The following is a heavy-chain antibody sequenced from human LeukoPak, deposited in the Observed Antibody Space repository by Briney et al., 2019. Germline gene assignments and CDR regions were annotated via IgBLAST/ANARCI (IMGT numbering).Heavy chain of an antibody. Sequence: PSETLSLTCTVSGGSISSSSYYWGWIRQPPGKGLEWIGSIYYSGSTYYNPSLKSRVTISVDTSKNQFSLKLSSVTAADTAVYYCARTLMLHMDPHDAFDIWGQGTMVTVSS. V-gene: IGHV4-39*01. CDR3: ARTLMLHMDPHDAFDI. D-gene: IGHD2-21*01. CDR1: GGSISSSSYY. CDR2: IYYSGST. J-gene: IGHJ3*02.